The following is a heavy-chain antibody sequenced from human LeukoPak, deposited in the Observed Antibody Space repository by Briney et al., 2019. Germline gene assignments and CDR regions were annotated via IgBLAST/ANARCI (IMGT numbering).Heavy chain of an antibody. CDR3: ARVMKLLWFGNHCYYMDV. CDR1: GYTFTSYD. V-gene: IGHV1-8*01. CDR2: MNPNSGNT. J-gene: IGHJ6*03. D-gene: IGHD3-10*01. Sequence: ASVKVSCKASGYTFTSYDINWVRQAPGQGLEWMGWMNPNSGNTGYAQKFQGRVTMTRNTSISTAYMELSSLRSEDTAVYYCARVMKLLWFGNHCYYMDVWGRGTTVTVSS.